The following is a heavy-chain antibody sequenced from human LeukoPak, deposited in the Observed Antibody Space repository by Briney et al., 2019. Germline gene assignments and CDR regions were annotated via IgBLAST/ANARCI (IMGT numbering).Heavy chain of an antibody. Sequence: PSETLSLTCTVSGGSISSYYWSWIRQPAGKGLEWIGRVYTSGSTKYNPSLKSRVIISIDTSKNQFSLNLSSVTAADTALYYCARGDYGGNSYFDYWGQGTLVTVSS. V-gene: IGHV4-4*07. J-gene: IGHJ4*02. CDR3: ARGDYGGNSYFDY. CDR1: GGSISSYY. CDR2: VYTSGST. D-gene: IGHD4-23*01.